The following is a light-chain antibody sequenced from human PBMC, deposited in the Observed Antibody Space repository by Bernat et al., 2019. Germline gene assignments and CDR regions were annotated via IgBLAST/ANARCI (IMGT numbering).Light chain of an antibody. CDR1: SSDVGSYNL. J-gene: IGLJ3*02. Sequence: PPASVSGSPGQSITISCTGTSSDVGSYNLVSCYQQHPGKAPKLMIYEVSKRPSGVSNRFSGSKSGNTASLTISGLQAEDEADYYCCSYAGSSNWVFGGGTKLTVL. CDR2: EVS. V-gene: IGLV2-23*02. CDR3: CSYAGSSNWV.